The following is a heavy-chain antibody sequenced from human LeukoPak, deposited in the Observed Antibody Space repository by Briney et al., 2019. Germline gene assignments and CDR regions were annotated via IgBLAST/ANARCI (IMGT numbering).Heavy chain of an antibody. J-gene: IGHJ5*02. V-gene: IGHV3-23*01. CDR1: GFTFSSYA. Sequence: PGGSLRLSCAASGFTFSSYAMSWVRQAPGKGLEWVSAISSSGGSTYYADSVKGRFTISRDNSKNTLYLQMNSLRAKDTAVYYCAKNRIRTNLNWFDPWGQGTLVTVSS. CDR3: AKNRIRTNLNWFDP. CDR2: ISSSGGST. D-gene: IGHD1/OR15-1a*01.